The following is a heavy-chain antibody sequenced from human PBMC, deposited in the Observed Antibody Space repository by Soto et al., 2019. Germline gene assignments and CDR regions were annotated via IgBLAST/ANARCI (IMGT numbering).Heavy chain of an antibody. CDR3: ARGYNWFDP. CDR2: IYYSGST. V-gene: IGHV4-59*08. CDR1: GGSISSYY. Sequence: TSETLSLTCTVSGGSISSYYWSWIRQPPGKGLEWIGYIYYSGSTNYNPSLKSRVTISVDTSKNQFSLKLSSVTAADTAMYYCARGYNWFDPWGQGTLVTVSS. J-gene: IGHJ5*02.